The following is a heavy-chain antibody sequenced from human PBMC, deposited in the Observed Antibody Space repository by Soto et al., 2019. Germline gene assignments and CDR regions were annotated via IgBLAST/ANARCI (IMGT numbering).Heavy chain of an antibody. Sequence: PGESLKISCKGSGYIFDSYWIAWVRQRPGKGLEWMGIIYPGDSDTRYSPSFQGQVTISADKSITTAYLQWSSLKASDTAIYYCARRPDDTSGYYLAYLGQGTLVTVSS. J-gene: IGHJ4*02. V-gene: IGHV5-51*01. CDR2: IYPGDSDT. CDR1: GYIFDSYW. CDR3: ARRPDDTSGYYLAY. D-gene: IGHD3-22*01.